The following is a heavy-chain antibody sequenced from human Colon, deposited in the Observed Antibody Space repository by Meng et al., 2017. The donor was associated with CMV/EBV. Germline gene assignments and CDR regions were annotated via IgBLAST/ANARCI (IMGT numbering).Heavy chain of an antibody. D-gene: IGHD2-2*01. CDR3: ARNQLLWGVGYYYYGMDV. CDR2: MNPNSGNT. J-gene: IGHJ6*02. V-gene: IGHV1-8*02. CDR1: GYTFTSYG. Sequence: ASVKVSCKASGYTFTSYGISWVRQAPGQGLEWMGWMNPNSGNTGYAQKFQGRVTMTRNTSISTAYMELSSLRSEDTAVYYCARNQLLWGVGYYYYGMDVWGQGTTVTVSS.